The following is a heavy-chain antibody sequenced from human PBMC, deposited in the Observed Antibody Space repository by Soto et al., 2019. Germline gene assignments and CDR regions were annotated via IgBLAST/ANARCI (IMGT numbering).Heavy chain of an antibody. CDR3: ARDEAIDY. CDR2: IKQDGGDQ. J-gene: IGHJ4*02. Sequence: SAGSLRLSCAASGFTFSYYWMSWVRQAPGKGLEWVANIKQDGGDQYYVDSVKGRFSISRDNAKNSLYLQMNSLRAEDTAVYYCARDEAIDYWGQGTLVTVSS. V-gene: IGHV3-7*03. CDR1: GFTFSYYW.